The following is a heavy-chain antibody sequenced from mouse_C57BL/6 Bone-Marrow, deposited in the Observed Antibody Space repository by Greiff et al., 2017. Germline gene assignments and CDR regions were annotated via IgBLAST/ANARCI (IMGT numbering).Heavy chain of an antibody. CDR3: VRTSAIRDV. Sequence: VQLKESGGGLVQPKGSLKLSCAASGFSFNTYAMNWVRQAPGKGLEWVARIRSKSNNYATYYADSVKDRFTISRADSESMLYLQMNNLTTEDTAMDYCVRTSAIRDVWGTGTTVSVSS. CDR2: IRSKSNNYAT. CDR1: GFSFNTYA. V-gene: IGHV10-1*01. J-gene: IGHJ1*03.